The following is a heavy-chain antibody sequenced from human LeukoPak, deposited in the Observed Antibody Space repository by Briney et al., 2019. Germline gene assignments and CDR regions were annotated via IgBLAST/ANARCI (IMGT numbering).Heavy chain of an antibody. CDR3: ARERRAITIFGVDQGCFDY. J-gene: IGHJ4*02. D-gene: IGHD3-3*01. CDR2: IKQDGSEK. Sequence: GGSLRLSCAASGFTFSSYWMSWVRQAPGKGLEWVANIKQDGSEKYYVDSVKGRFTISRDNAKNSLYLQMNSLRAEDTAVYYCARERRAITIFGVDQGCFDYWGQGTLVTVSS. V-gene: IGHV3-7*01. CDR1: GFTFSSYW.